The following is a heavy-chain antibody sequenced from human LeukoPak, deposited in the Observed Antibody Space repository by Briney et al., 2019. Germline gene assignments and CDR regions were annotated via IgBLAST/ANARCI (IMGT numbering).Heavy chain of an antibody. J-gene: IGHJ2*01. D-gene: IGHD5-24*01. Sequence: GGSLRLSGAASGFAVSSNYMSWVRQAPGTGLEWVSVIYSGGSTYYADSVKGRFTISRDNSKNTLYLQMNSLRAEDTAVYYCASTIDGNYWYFDLWGRGTLVTVSS. CDR1: GFAVSSNY. V-gene: IGHV3-53*01. CDR2: IYSGGST. CDR3: ASTIDGNYWYFDL.